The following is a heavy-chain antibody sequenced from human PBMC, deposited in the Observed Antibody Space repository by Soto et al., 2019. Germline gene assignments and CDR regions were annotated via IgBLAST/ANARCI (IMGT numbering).Heavy chain of an antibody. CDR3: ASDYGDYGGFDY. CDR2: IHHSGST. D-gene: IGHD4-17*01. J-gene: IGHJ4*02. Sequence: QLQLQESGSGLVKPSQTLSLTCAVSGGSIRSGGYSWIWIRQPPGKVLEWIGYIHHSGSTYYNPSLKSRVTISVARSKHQFSLKLSSVTAADTAVYYCASDYGDYGGFDYWGQGTLGTVSS. V-gene: IGHV4-30-2*01. CDR1: GGSIRSGGYS.